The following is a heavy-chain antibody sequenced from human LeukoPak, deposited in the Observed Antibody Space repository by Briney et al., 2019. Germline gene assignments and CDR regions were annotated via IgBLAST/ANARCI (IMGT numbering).Heavy chain of an antibody. CDR3: AKDLKPPVAAAGYYFDY. D-gene: IGHD6-13*01. J-gene: IGHJ4*02. V-gene: IGHV3-74*03. CDR2: INSDGSSI. Sequence: GGSLRLSCAASGFTFSSYWLHWVRQAPGKGLVWVSRINSDGSSITYADSVKGRLTISRDNAKNTLYLQMNSLRAEDTAVYYCAKDLKPPVAAAGYYFDYWGQGTLVTVSS. CDR1: GFTFSSYW.